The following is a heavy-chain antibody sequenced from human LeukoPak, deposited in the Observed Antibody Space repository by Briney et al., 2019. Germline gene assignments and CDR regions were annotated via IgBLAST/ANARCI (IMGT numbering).Heavy chain of an antibody. CDR3: ATDYDFWSGYAY. CDR2: ISSSSSYI. CDR1: GFTFSSYT. D-gene: IGHD3-3*01. Sequence: GGSLRLSCAASGFTFSSYTMHWVRQAPGKGLEWVSSISSSSSYIYYADSVKGRFTISRDNAKNSLYLQMNSLRAEDTAVYYCATDYDFWSGYAYWGQGTLVTVSS. V-gene: IGHV3-21*01. J-gene: IGHJ4*02.